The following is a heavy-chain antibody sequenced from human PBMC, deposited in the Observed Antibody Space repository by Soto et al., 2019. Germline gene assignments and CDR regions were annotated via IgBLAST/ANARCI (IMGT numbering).Heavy chain of an antibody. V-gene: IGHV1-69*02. CDR2: IIPILGIA. D-gene: IGHD6-19*01. CDR3: VRGREQWLAYDAFDI. CDR1: GGTFSSYT. J-gene: IGHJ3*02. Sequence: GASVKVSCKASGGTFSSYTISWVRQAPGQGLEWMGRIIPILGIANYAQKFQGRVTITADKSTSTAYMELSSLRSEDTAVYYCVRGREQWLAYDAFDIWGQGTMVTVSS.